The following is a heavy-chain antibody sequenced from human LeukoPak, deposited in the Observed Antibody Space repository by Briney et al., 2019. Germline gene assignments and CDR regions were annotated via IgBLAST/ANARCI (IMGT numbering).Heavy chain of an antibody. Sequence: SETLSLTCGVSGGSITSTNWWSWVRQPPGQGLEWIGEVSLSGLTSYNPSLSSRVIMAPDTSKNHLSLNLTSLTAADTAVYYCSRENGAFSPFGYWGQGTLVTVPS. CDR3: SRENGAFSPFGY. J-gene: IGHJ4*02. D-gene: IGHD2-8*01. CDR2: VSLSGLT. V-gene: IGHV4-4*02. CDR1: GGSITSTNW.